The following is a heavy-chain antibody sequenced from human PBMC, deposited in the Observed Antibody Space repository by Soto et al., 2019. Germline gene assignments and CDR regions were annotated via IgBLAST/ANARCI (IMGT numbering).Heavy chain of an antibody. Sequence: ASVKVSCKASGGTFSSYAISWVRQAPGQGLEWMGGIIPIFGTANYAQKFQGRVTITADESTSTAYMELSSLRSEDTAVYYCARARRGRMNQPFQDYYYGMDVWGQGTTVTVSS. CDR3: ARARRGRMNQPFQDYYYGMDV. CDR1: GGTFSSYA. CDR2: IIPIFGTA. V-gene: IGHV1-69*13. J-gene: IGHJ6*02.